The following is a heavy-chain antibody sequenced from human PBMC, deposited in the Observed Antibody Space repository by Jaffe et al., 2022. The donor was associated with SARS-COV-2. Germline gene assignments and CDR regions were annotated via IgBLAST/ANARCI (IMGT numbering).Heavy chain of an antibody. CDR1: GFTFTTYW. V-gene: IGHV3-74*01. CDR2: ISIDGSST. Sequence: EEQLVASGGGLVQPGGSLRLSCAASGFTFTTYWIHWVRQAPGKGPVWLSKISIDGSSTSYADSVRGRFTISRDNAKNTVFLQMNSLGPEDTAVYYCVQYNWNVPPLSWGQGTLVTVSS. D-gene: IGHD1-20*01. J-gene: IGHJ1*01. CDR3: VQYNWNVPPLS.